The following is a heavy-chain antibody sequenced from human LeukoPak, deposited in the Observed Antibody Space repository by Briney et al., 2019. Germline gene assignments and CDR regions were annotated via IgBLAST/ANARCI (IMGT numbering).Heavy chain of an antibody. J-gene: IGHJ4*02. CDR3: ARDDGGQGDY. V-gene: IGHV3-72*01. CDR2: SKNKANSYIT. CDR1: GFTLSDHY. Sequence: GGSLRLSCAASGFTLSDHYMDWVRQAPGKGLEWVGRSKNKANSYITQYAAFAQGRFTISRDDSKNSLYLQINSLKTEDTAVYYCARDDGGQGDYWGQGTLVTVSS. D-gene: IGHD2-15*01.